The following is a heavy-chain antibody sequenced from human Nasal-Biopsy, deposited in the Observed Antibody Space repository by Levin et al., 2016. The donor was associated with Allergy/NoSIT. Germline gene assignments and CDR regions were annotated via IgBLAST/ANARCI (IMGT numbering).Heavy chain of an antibody. Sequence: ETLSLTCAASGFTFSDYAMTWVRQAPGKGLEYVATIAYTGSYYADSVKGRFTVSRDNSRDTLYLQMNSLRAEDTAIYYCAHRFHLDTWGQGTLVTVSS. D-gene: IGHD3-3*01. J-gene: IGHJ5*02. CDR2: IAYTGS. V-gene: IGHV3-23*01. CDR1: GFTFSDYA. CDR3: AHRFHLDT.